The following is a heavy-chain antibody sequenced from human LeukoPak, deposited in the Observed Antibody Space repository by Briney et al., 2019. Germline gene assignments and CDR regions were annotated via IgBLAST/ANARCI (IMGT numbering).Heavy chain of an antibody. CDR1: GYTFTSYY. D-gene: IGHD2-15*01. CDR3: ARVLAASPGDDAFDI. Sequence: ASVKVSCKASGYTFTSYYMHWVRQAPGQGLEWMGIINPSGGSTSYAQKFQSRVTMTTDTSTSTAYMELRSLRSDDTAVYYCARVLAASPGDDAFDIWGQGTMVTVSS. J-gene: IGHJ3*02. CDR2: INPSGGST. V-gene: IGHV1-46*01.